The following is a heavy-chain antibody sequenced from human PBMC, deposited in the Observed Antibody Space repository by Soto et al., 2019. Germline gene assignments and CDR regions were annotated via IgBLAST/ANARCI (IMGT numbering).Heavy chain of an antibody. J-gene: IGHJ5*02. CDR1: GYTFTSYD. CDR3: ASGRTRWFDP. Sequence: QVQLVQSGAEVKKPGASVKVSCKASGYTFTSYDINWVRQATGQGLEWMGWMNPNSGNTAYAQKFLGRVTMTRNTSISTAYMELSSLRAEYMAVYYCASGRTRWFDPWGQGALVTVSS. V-gene: IGHV1-8*01. CDR2: MNPNSGNT.